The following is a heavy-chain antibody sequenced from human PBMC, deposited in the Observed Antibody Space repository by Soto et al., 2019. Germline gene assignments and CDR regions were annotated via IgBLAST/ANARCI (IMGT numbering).Heavy chain of an antibody. J-gene: IGHJ6*02. D-gene: IGHD3-10*01. CDR1: GFTVSSNY. CDR2: IYSGGST. CDR3: AREALDYYGSGSYRYYYSGMDG. V-gene: IGHV3-53*01. Sequence: GGSLRLSCAASGFTVSSNYMSWVRQAPGKGLEWVSVIYSGGSTYYADSVKGRFTISRDNSKNTLYLQMNSLRAEDTAVYYCAREALDYYGSGSYRYYYSGMDGRGQRTTVTVSS.